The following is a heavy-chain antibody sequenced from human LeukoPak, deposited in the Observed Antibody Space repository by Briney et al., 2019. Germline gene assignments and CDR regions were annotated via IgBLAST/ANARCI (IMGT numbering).Heavy chain of an antibody. CDR2: IYYSGST. D-gene: IGHD4-17*01. V-gene: IGHV4-31*03. CDR1: GGSISSGGYY. CDR3: ARMDDYGDYDAFDI. J-gene: IGHJ3*02. Sequence: SSETLSLTCTVSGGSISSGGYYWSWIRQHPGKGLEWIGYIYYSGSTYYNPSLKSRVTISVDTSKNQFSLKLSSVTAADTAVYYCARMDDYGDYDAFDIWGQGTMVTVSS.